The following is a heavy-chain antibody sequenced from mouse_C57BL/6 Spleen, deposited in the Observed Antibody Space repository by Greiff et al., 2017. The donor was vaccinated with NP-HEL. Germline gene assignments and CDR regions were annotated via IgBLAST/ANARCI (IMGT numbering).Heavy chain of an antibody. CDR3: ARRWDVYAMDY. J-gene: IGHJ4*01. CDR1: GYTFTSYW. CDR2: IDPSDSYT. Sequence: QVQLQQPGAELVMPGASVKLSCKASGYTFTSYWMHWVKQRPGQGLEWIGEIDPSDSYTNYNQKFKGKSTLTVDKSSSTAYMQLSSLTSEDSAVYYCARRWDVYAMDYWGQGTSVTVSS. D-gene: IGHD4-1*01. V-gene: IGHV1-69*01.